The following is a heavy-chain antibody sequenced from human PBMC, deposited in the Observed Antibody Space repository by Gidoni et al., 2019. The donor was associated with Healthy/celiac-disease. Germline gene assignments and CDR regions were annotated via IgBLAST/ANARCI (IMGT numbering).Heavy chain of an antibody. CDR3: AKTPKIQLSPPTFNY. V-gene: IGHV3-23*01. J-gene: IGHJ4*02. Sequence: GRFTISRDNSKNTLYLQMNSLRAEDTAVYYCAKTPKIQLSPPTFNYWGQGTLVTVSS. D-gene: IGHD5-18*01.